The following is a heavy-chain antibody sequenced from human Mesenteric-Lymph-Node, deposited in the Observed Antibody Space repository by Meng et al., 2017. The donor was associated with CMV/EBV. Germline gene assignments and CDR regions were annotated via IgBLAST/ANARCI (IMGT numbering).Heavy chain of an antibody. Sequence: GESLKISCAASGFTFSTSNMNWVRQAPGRGLEWVSSITGRTNNMYYADSVKGRFAISRDNSKNTLYLQMNSLRAEDTAVYYCAKDVVQEEYNHRMDVWGQGTTVTVSS. CDR3: AKDVVQEEYNHRMDV. J-gene: IGHJ6*02. CDR1: GFTFSTSN. CDR2: ITGRTNNM. V-gene: IGHV3-21*01. D-gene: IGHD5-12*01.